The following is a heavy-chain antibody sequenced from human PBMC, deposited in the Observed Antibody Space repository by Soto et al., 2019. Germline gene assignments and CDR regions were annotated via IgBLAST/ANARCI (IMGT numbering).Heavy chain of an antibody. V-gene: IGHV3-23*01. CDR1: GFSFSSYA. Sequence: LRLSCAASGFSFSSYAMSWVRQSPGKGLEWVSSISRSGNSTYSADSVRGRFTISRDNSKNTLYLQMYSLRAEDTAVYYCAKDAKILDWLPTSYYYDFWGRGALVTVSS. CDR2: ISRSGNST. CDR3: AKDAKILDWLPTSYYYDF. D-gene: IGHD3-9*01. J-gene: IGHJ4*02.